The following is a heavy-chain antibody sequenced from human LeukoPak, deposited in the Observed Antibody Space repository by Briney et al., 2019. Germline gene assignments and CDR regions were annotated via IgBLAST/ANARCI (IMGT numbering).Heavy chain of an antibody. CDR3: ARRLGAGPLFHIADYFDY. V-gene: IGHV4-39*01. CDR2: IYYSGST. CDR1: GGSISSSGYY. Sequence: SETLSLTCTVSGGSISSSGYYWGWIRQPPGKGLEWIGNIYYSGSTYYNPSLKSRVTISVDTSKNQFSLKLSSVTAADTAVYYCARRLGAGPLFHIADYFDYWGQGTLVTVSS. J-gene: IGHJ4*02. D-gene: IGHD1-26*01.